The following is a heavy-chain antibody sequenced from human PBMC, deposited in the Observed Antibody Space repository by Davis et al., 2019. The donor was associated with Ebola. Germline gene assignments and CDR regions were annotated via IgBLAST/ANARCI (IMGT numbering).Heavy chain of an antibody. CDR1: GGSVSSGSYY. Sequence: PSETLSLTCTVSGGSVSSGSYYWSWIRQPPGKGLEWIGYIYYSGSTNYNPSLKSRVTISVDTSKNQFSLKLSSVTAADTAVYYCARTWAFWSGPVGYAFDIWGQGTMVTVSS. CDR2: IYYSGST. D-gene: IGHD3-3*01. J-gene: IGHJ3*02. V-gene: IGHV4-61*01. CDR3: ARTWAFWSGPVGYAFDI.